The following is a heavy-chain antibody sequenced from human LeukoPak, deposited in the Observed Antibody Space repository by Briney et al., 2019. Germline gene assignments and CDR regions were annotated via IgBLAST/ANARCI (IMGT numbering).Heavy chain of an antibody. CDR3: ARRTKVTFGYYYYMDV. Sequence: PSETLSLTCTVSGGSISSYYWSWIRQPPGKGLEWIGYIYYSGSTNYNPSLKSRVTISVDTSKNQFSLKLSSVTAADTAVYYCARRTKVTFGYYYYMDVWGKGTTVTVSS. CDR2: IYYSGST. V-gene: IGHV4-59*01. J-gene: IGHJ6*03. CDR1: GGSISSYY. D-gene: IGHD4-11*01.